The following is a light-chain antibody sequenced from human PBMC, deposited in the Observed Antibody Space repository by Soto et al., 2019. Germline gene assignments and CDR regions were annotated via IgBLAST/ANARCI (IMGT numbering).Light chain of an antibody. V-gene: IGLV1-51*01. J-gene: IGLJ3*02. CDR3: GTWDSSLSAGV. Sequence: QSVLTQPPSVSAAPGQTVTTSCSGSSSNVEHNYVSWYQQLPGTAPKLLIYDNDKRPSGIPDRFSGSKSGTSATLGITGLQTGDEADYYCGTWDSSLSAGVFGGGTKVTVL. CDR1: SSNVEHNY. CDR2: DND.